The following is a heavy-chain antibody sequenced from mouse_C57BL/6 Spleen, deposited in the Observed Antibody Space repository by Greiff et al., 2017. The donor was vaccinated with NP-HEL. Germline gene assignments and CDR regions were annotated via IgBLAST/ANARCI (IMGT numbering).Heavy chain of an antibody. CDR3: ARIYDYYGSEGKNYFDY. CDR2: IWWDDDK. Sequence: QVTLKESGPGILQPSQTLSLTCSFSGFSLSTFGMGVGWIRQPSGKGLEWLAHIWWDDDKYYNPALKSRPPISKDTSKNQVFLKIANVDTADTATYYCARIYDYYGSEGKNYFDYWGQGTTLTVSS. V-gene: IGHV8-8*01. D-gene: IGHD1-1*01. J-gene: IGHJ2*01. CDR1: GFSLSTFGMG.